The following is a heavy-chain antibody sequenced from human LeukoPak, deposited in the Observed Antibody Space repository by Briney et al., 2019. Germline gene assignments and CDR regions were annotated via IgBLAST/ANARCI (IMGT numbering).Heavy chain of an antibody. Sequence: SETLSLTCTVSGGSISSSSYYWGWIRQPPGKGLEWIGSIYYSGSTYYNPSLKSRVTISVDTSKNQFSLKLSSVTAADTAVYYCARQETAAGTVWLGLRGLNWFDPWGQGTLVTVSS. V-gene: IGHV4-39*01. CDR1: GGSISSSSYY. CDR2: IYYSGST. J-gene: IGHJ5*02. D-gene: IGHD6-13*01. CDR3: ARQETAAGTVWLGLRGLNWFDP.